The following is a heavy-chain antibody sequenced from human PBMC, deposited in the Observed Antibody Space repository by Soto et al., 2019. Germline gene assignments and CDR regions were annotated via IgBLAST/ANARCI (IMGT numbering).Heavy chain of an antibody. J-gene: IGHJ4*02. D-gene: IGHD6-19*01. Sequence: GSVKVSFQASGYTFTSYSIHWGRPAPGQRLEWMGWINAGNGNTKYSQKFQGRVTITRDTSASTAYMELSSLRSEDTAVYYCARDSSGWYTGLDYWGQGTLVTVSS. CDR1: GYTFTSYS. CDR2: INAGNGNT. V-gene: IGHV1-3*01. CDR3: ARDSSGWYTGLDY.